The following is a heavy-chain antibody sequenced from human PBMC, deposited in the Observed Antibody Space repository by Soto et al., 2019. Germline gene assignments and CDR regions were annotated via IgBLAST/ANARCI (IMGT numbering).Heavy chain of an antibody. CDR2: ISAYNGNT. D-gene: IGHD5-18*01. Sequence: QVQLVQSGAEVKKPGASVKVSCKASGYTFTSYGISWVRQAPGQGLEWMGWISAYNGNTNYAQKLQGRVTMTTDTSTNTAYMELRSLRSDDTAVYYCARDLGAMAQYSYYGMDVWGQGTTVTVSS. CDR1: GYTFTSYG. V-gene: IGHV1-18*01. CDR3: ARDLGAMAQYSYYGMDV. J-gene: IGHJ6*02.